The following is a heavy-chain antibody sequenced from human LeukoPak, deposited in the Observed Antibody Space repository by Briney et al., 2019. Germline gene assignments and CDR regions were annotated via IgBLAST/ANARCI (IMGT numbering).Heavy chain of an antibody. CDR2: IRYDGSNK. Sequence: GGSLRLSCAASRFTFSSYGMDWVRQAPSKGLEWVAFIRYDGSNKYYADSVKGRFTISRDNSKNTLYLQMNSLRAEDTAVYYCAKDRQYLEHDFDYWGQGTLVTVSS. CDR1: RFTFSSYG. J-gene: IGHJ4*02. CDR3: AKDRQYLEHDFDY. D-gene: IGHD1/OR15-1a*01. V-gene: IGHV3-30*02.